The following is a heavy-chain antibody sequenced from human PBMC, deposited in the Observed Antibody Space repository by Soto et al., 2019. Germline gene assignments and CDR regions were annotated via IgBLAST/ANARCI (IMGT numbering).Heavy chain of an antibody. CDR1: GGSISSSNW. D-gene: IGHD6-13*01. CDR2: IYHSGST. CDR3: ARVKLPAAGTLDAFDI. J-gene: IGHJ3*02. V-gene: IGHV4-4*02. Sequence: SETLSLTCAVSGGSISSSNWWSRVRQPPGKGLEWIGEIYHSGSTNYNPSLKSRVTISVDKSKNQFSLKLSSVTAADTAVYYCARVKLPAAGTLDAFDIWGQGTMVTVSS.